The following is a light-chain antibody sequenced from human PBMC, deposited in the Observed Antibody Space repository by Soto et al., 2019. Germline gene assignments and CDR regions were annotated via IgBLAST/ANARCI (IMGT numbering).Light chain of an antibody. CDR3: ATWDDSLHGYV. V-gene: IGLV1-44*01. CDR2: TTN. Sequence: QSALAQPPSAYGTPGQRVTVSCSGSSSNIGGNTVNWYQQLPGTAPKLLIYTTNQRPSGVPDRFSGSKSGTSASLAISGLQSVDDADYFCATWDDSLHGYVFGTGTKVTV. CDR1: SSNIGGNT. J-gene: IGLJ1*01.